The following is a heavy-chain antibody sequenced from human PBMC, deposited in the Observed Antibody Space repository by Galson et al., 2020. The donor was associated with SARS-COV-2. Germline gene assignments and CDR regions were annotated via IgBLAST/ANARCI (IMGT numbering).Heavy chain of an antibody. CDR3: TTDPLVVVIRIDY. D-gene: IGHD3-22*01. V-gene: IGHV3-15*01. CDR2: IKSKTDGGTT. Sequence: GESLKISCAASGFTFSNAWMSWVRQAPGKGLEWVGRIKSKTDGGTTDYAAPVKGRFTISRDDSKNTLYLQMNSLKTEDTAVYYCTTDPLVVVIRIDYWGQGTLVTVSS. J-gene: IGHJ4*02. CDR1: GFTFSNAW.